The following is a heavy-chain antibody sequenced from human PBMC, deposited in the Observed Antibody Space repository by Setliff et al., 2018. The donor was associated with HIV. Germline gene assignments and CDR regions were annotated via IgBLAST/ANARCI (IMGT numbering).Heavy chain of an antibody. Sequence: GGSLRLSCAASGFTFSSYGMHWVRQAPGKGLEWVAVIWYDGSRTYYADSVKGRFTISRDNSKNTLYLQMNSLRAEDTAVYYCATSYSSGWHTFDIWGQGTTVTVS. CDR3: ATSYSSGWHTFDI. V-gene: IGHV3-33*01. CDR1: GFTFSSYG. CDR2: IWYDGSRT. D-gene: IGHD6-19*01. J-gene: IGHJ3*02.